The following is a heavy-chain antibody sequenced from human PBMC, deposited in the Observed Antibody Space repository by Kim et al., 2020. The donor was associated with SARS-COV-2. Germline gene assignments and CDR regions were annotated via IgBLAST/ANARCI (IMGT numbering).Heavy chain of an antibody. CDR3: AGDSPGYRYFDS. CDR2: TYYRSKWYN. CDR1: GDSVSRNSAA. D-gene: IGHD3-9*01. V-gene: IGHV6-1*01. Sequence: SQTLSLTCAISGDSVSRNSAAWNWIRQSPSRGLEWLGRTYYRSKWYNDYAVSVKSRISINPDTSKNQFSLQLNSVTPEDTAIYYCAGDSPGYRYFDSCGQGTLVTVSS. J-gene: IGHJ4*02.